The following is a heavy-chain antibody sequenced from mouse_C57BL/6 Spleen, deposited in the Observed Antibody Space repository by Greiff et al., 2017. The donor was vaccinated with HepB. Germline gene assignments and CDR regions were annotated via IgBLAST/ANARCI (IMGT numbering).Heavy chain of an antibody. CDR3: ARFYYGSSFRDY. Sequence: VQLQQSGAELVKPGASVKMSCKASGYTFTSYWITWVKQRPGQGLEWIGDIYPGSGSTNYNEKFKSKATLTVDTSSSTAYMQLSSLTSEDSAVYYCARFYYGSSFRDYWGQGTTLTVSS. CDR1: GYTFTSYW. V-gene: IGHV1-55*01. J-gene: IGHJ2*01. CDR2: IYPGSGST. D-gene: IGHD1-1*01.